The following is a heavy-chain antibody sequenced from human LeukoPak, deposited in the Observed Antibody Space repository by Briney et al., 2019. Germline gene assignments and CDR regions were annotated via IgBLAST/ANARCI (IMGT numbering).Heavy chain of an antibody. Sequence: GGSLRLACAVSGFTVSSNFLNWVRQAPGKGLEWVSVLYSGGTTFYADSVRGRFTISRDNSRNTLYLQMNSLRADDTAVYYCASPSPGGGAAGLFNYWRQGSLVTVSS. V-gene: IGHV3-53*05. CDR3: ASPSPGGGAAGLFNY. CDR2: LYSGGTT. D-gene: IGHD6-13*01. J-gene: IGHJ4*02. CDR1: GFTVSSNF.